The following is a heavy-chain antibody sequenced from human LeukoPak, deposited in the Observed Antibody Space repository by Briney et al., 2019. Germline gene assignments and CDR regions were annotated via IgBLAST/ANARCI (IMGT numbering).Heavy chain of an antibody. V-gene: IGHV3-9*01. CDR2: ISWNSGSI. CDR1: GFTFDDYA. D-gene: IGHD3-10*01. Sequence: GGSLRLSCAASGFTFDDYAMHWVRQAPGKGLEWVSGISWNSGSIGYADSVKGRFTISRDNAKNSPYLQMNSLRAEDTALYYCAKDIRQLGYYGMDVWGQGTTVTVSS. CDR3: AKDIRQLGYYGMDV. J-gene: IGHJ6*02.